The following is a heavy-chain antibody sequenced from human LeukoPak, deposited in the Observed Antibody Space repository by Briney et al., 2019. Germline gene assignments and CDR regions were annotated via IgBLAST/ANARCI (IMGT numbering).Heavy chain of an antibody. CDR3: ASSIGV. Sequence: SETLSLTCAVSGGSISSGSYYCSWIRQPAGKGLEWIGRIYTSGSTNYSPSLKSRVTISVDTSKNQFSLKLSSVTAADTAVYYCASSIGVWGQGILVTVSS. CDR2: IYTSGST. D-gene: IGHD2-8*01. V-gene: IGHV4-61*02. CDR1: GGSISSGSYY. J-gene: IGHJ4*02.